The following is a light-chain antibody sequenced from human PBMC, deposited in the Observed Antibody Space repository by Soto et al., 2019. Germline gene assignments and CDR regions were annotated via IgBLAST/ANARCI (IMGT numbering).Light chain of an antibody. J-gene: IGKJ4*01. CDR3: QQYFSYPLT. CDR1: QTISYTSINKTY. Sequence: DGGMTQSPASLAVSLGERATISCKSSQTISYTSINKTYLAWYQQRPGQPPKLLIYWASIRGSGVPDRLSGSGFGTDFTLTISSLQTEDVAVYYCQQYFSYPLTFGGGTKVDI. CDR2: WAS. V-gene: IGKV4-1*01.